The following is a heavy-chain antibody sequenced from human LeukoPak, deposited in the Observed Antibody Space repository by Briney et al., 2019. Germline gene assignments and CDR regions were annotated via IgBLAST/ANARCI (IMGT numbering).Heavy chain of an antibody. CDR1: GFTFSSYW. J-gene: IGHJ4*02. V-gene: IGHV3-7*01. CDR3: ARDPVEWELLLDY. D-gene: IGHD1-26*01. CDR2: MNIDGSEK. Sequence: GGSLRLSCAASGFTFSSYWMGWVRQAPGKRLEWVANMNIDGSEKYYADSAKGRFTISRDNARNSVYLQMNSLRVEDTAVYYCARDPVEWELLLDYWGQGTLATVSS.